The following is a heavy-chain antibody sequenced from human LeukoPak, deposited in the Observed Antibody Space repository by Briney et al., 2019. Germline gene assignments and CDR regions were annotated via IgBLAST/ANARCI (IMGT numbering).Heavy chain of an antibody. J-gene: IGHJ4*02. CDR2: IYYSGAT. D-gene: IGHD2-2*01. CDR1: GGSISSYY. CDR3: ARHRGPTSLYYFDY. V-gene: IGHV4-59*08. Sequence: SETLSLTCTVSGGSISSYYWSWIRQPPGMGLEWIGYIYYSGATTYNPSLQSRVTISIDTSKNQFSLRLSSVTAADTAVYYCARHRGPTSLYYFDYWGQGTLVTVSS.